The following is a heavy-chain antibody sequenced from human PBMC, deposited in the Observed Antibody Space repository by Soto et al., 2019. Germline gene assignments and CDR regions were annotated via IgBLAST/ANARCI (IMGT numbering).Heavy chain of an antibody. D-gene: IGHD3-22*01. CDR2: INPSNGAT. CDR1: GYTFTSRY. J-gene: IGHJ4*02. CDR3: AREFYYYENIRRLYYFDY. Sequence: ASVKVSCKASGYTFTSRYIHWVRQAPGQGLEWMGIINPSNGATSYAQKFQGRVTMSRDTSTSTVYMELTSLKSEDTAVYYCAREFYYYENIRRLYYFDYWGPGSLVTVSS. V-gene: IGHV1-46*01.